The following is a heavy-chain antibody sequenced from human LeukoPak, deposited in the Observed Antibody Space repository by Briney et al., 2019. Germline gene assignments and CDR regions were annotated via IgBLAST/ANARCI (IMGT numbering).Heavy chain of an antibody. J-gene: IGHJ5*02. Sequence: ASVKVSYKASGYTFTGYYMHWVRQAPGQGLEWMGWINPNSGGTNYAQKFQGRVTMTRDTPISPAYREPSRLRSDDPAVSYCARGRIAAAEPAPHWFDPWGQGTLVTVSS. CDR3: ARGRIAAAEPAPHWFDP. D-gene: IGHD6-13*01. V-gene: IGHV1-2*02. CDR1: GYTFTGYY. CDR2: INPNSGGT.